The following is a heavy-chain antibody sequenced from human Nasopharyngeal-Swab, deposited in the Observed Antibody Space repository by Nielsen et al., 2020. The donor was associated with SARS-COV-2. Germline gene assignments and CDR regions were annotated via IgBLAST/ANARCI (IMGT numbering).Heavy chain of an antibody. CDR3: ARASVAGDFDY. J-gene: IGHJ4*02. V-gene: IGHV4-4*02. D-gene: IGHD6-19*01. Sequence: GSLRLSFAVSGGSISSSNWCSWVRQPPGKGLEWIGEIYHSGSTNYNPSLKSRVTISVDKSKNQFSLKLSSVTAADTAVYYCARASVAGDFDYWGQGTLVTVSS. CDR1: GGSISSSNW. CDR2: IYHSGST.